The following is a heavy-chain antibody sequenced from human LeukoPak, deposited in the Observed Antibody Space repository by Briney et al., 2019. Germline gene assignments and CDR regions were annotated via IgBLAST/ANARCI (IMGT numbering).Heavy chain of an antibody. V-gene: IGHV3-30*18. CDR2: ISHDGGNK. CDR1: GFIFSDAW. J-gene: IGHJ4*02. D-gene: IGHD1-26*01. Sequence: PGGSLRLSCAASGFIFSDAWMSWVRQAPGKGLEWVAVISHDGGNKYYADSVKGRFTISRDNSKNTLYLQMNSLRAEDTAVYYCAKDSGPFGGSYSGYWGQGTLVTVSS. CDR3: AKDSGPFGGSYSGY.